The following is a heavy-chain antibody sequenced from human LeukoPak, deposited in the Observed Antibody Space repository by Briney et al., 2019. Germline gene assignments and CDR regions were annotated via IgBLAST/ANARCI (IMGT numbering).Heavy chain of an antibody. J-gene: IGHJ4*02. V-gene: IGHV3-30*03. CDR3: ARNKPYDK. CDR2: ISHDGTNK. CDR1: GFPFSSYG. D-gene: IGHD3-9*01. Sequence: PGGSLRLSCAASGFPFSSYGMHWVRQAPGKGLEWVAVISHDGTNKYYADSVKGRFTISRNNSKNMLYLQMNSLRAEDTAVYYCARNKPYDKWGQGTLVTVSS.